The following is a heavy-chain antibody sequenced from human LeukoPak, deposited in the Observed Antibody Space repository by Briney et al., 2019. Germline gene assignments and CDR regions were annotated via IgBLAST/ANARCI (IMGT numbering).Heavy chain of an antibody. J-gene: IGHJ6*02. CDR2: ISWNSGSI. CDR1: GFTFDDYA. CDR3: AKTSRAYYYYGMDV. V-gene: IGHV3-9*01. Sequence: GGSLRLSCAASGFTFDDYAMHWVRQAPGKGLGWVSGISWNSGSIGYADSVKGRFTISRDNAKNSLYLQMNSLRAEDTALYYCAKTSRAYYYYGMDVWGQGTTVTVSS.